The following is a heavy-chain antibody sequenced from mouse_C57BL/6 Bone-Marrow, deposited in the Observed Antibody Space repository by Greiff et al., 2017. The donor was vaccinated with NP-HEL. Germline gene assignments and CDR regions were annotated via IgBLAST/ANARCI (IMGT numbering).Heavy chain of an antibody. V-gene: IGHV1-55*01. J-gene: IGHJ3*01. CDR2: IYPGSGST. CDR1: GYTFTSYW. CDR3: ARGITTVPAWFAY. D-gene: IGHD1-1*01. Sequence: VQLQQPGAELVKPGASVKMSCKASGYTFTSYWITWVKQRPGQGLEWIGDIYPGSGSTNYNEKFKSKATLTVDTSSSTAYMQLSSLTSEDSAVYYCARGITTVPAWFAYWGQGTLVTVSA.